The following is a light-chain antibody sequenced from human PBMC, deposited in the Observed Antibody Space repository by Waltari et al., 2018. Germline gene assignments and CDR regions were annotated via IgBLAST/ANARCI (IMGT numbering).Light chain of an antibody. CDR2: TNN. J-gene: IGLJ3*02. Sequence: QSVLTQSPSASGTPGQRVTISCSGSSPNIGSNTVNWYKQVPGTAPKLLISTNNPRPSGVPARFSGSKSCTSASLAISGLQSEDEADYFCASWDDSLNGWVFGGGTKLSVL. V-gene: IGLV1-44*01. CDR1: SPNIGSNT. CDR3: ASWDDSLNGWV.